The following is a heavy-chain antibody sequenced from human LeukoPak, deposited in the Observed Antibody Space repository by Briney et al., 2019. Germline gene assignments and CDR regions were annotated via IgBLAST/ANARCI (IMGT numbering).Heavy chain of an antibody. V-gene: IGHV3-30*02. J-gene: IGHJ4*02. CDR2: IRYDGSNK. Sequence: GGSLRLSCAASGFTFSSYGMHWVRQAPGKGLEWVAFIRYDGSNKYYADSVKGRFTISRDNSKNTLYVQMNSLRAEDTAVYYCARDGGSSRHPPHFDYWGQGTLVTVSS. CDR3: ARDGGSSRHPPHFDY. D-gene: IGHD6-13*01. CDR1: GFTFSSYG.